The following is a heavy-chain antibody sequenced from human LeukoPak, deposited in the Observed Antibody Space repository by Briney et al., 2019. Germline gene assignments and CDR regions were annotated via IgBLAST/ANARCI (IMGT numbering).Heavy chain of an antibody. Sequence: GGSLRLSCAASGFTFSNAWMSWLRQAPGKGLEWVGRIKSKTDGGTTDYAAPVKGRFTISRDDSKNTLYLQMNSLKTEDTAVYYCTTVPESSIAARHVYWGQGTLVTVSS. CDR1: GFTFSNAW. V-gene: IGHV3-15*01. D-gene: IGHD6-6*01. J-gene: IGHJ4*02. CDR3: TTVPESSIAARHVY. CDR2: IKSKTDGGTT.